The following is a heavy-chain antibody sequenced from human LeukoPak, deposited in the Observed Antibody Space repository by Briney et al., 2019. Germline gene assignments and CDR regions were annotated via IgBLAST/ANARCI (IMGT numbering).Heavy chain of an antibody. CDR3: ARDHFVERYYFDY. CDR2: ISSSSSYI. Sequence: GGSLRLSCAASGFTFSSYSMNWVRQAPGKGLEWVSSISSSSSYIYYADSVKGRFTISRDNAKNSLYLQMNSLRAEDTAVYYCARDHFVERYYFDYWGQGTLVTVSS. V-gene: IGHV3-21*04. D-gene: IGHD2-15*01. CDR1: GFTFSSYS. J-gene: IGHJ4*02.